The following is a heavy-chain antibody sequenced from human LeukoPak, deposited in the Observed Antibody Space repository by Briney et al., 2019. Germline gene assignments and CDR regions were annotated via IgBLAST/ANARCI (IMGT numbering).Heavy chain of an antibody. CDR2: ISSSSSYI. Sequence: GGSLRLSCGASKFTFSSYVMNWVRQAPGKGLEWVSSISSSSSYIYYADSVKGRFTISRDNAKNSLYLQMNSLRAEDTAVYYCARRAVVVVPAASKSYYYYMDVWGKGTTVTISS. CDR3: ARRAVVVVPAASKSYYYYMDV. J-gene: IGHJ6*03. D-gene: IGHD2-2*01. V-gene: IGHV3-21*01. CDR1: KFTFSSYV.